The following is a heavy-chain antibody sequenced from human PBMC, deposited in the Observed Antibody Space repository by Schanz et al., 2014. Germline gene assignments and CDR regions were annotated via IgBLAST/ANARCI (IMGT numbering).Heavy chain of an antibody. V-gene: IGHV1-69*02. D-gene: IGHD6-13*01. CDR1: GGTFSSYS. J-gene: IGHJ4*02. Sequence: VQLEQSGAEVKKPGSSVKVSCKASGGTFSSYSISWVRQAPGQGLEWMGRIIPILGIANYAQKFQGRVTITRDTLASTAYMEVSSLRSEDTAVYYCARSGSSNWYCFDYWGQGTLVTVSS. CDR3: ARSGSSNWYCFDY. CDR2: IIPILGIA.